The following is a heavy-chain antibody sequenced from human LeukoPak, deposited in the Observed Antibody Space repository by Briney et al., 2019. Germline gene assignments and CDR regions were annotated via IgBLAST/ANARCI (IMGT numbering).Heavy chain of an antibody. J-gene: IGHJ4*02. V-gene: IGHV3-66*02. CDR1: GFTVSSNY. D-gene: IGHD2/OR15-2a*01. Sequence: PGGSLRLSCAASGFTVSSNYMSWVRRAPGKGLEWVSVIYSGGSTYYADSVKGRFTISRDNSKNTLYLQMNSLRAEDTAVYYCARLEYYQFDYWGQGTLVTVSS. CDR2: IYSGGST. CDR3: ARLEYYQFDY.